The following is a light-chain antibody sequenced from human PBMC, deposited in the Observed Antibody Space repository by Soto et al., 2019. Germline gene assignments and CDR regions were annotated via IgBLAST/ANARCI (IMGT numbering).Light chain of an antibody. CDR3: QSYDSSLSGSKV. CDR2: GNS. CDR1: SSNIGAGFD. Sequence: QSVLTQPPSVSGAPGQRVTISCTGTSSNIGAGFDVHWYQQFPGTAPKLLIYGNSIRPSGVPARFSGSKSGTSASLAITGLQADDEADYYCQSYDSSLSGSKVFGTGTKLTVL. V-gene: IGLV1-40*01. J-gene: IGLJ1*01.